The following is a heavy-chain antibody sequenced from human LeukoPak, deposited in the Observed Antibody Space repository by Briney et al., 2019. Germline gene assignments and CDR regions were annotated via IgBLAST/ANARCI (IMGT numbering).Heavy chain of an antibody. Sequence: GGSLRLSCAASGFTFSNCAMTWVRQAPGKGLEWVSVISGSGDSTYYADSVRGRFTISRDNSKNTLNLRMNTLRAEDTAIYYCAKSRGSTWNDVFDYWGQATLVTVSS. D-gene: IGHD1-1*01. J-gene: IGHJ4*02. CDR2: ISGSGDST. CDR3: AKSRGSTWNDVFDY. CDR1: GFTFSNCA. V-gene: IGHV3-23*01.